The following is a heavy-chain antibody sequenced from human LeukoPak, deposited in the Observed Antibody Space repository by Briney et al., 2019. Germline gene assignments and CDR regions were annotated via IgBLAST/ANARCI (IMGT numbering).Heavy chain of an antibody. V-gene: IGHV3-73*01. J-gene: IGHJ4*02. D-gene: IGHD4-23*01. Sequence: GGSLRLSCAASGFTFSGSAMHWVRQASGKGLEWVGRIRSKANSYATAYAASVKGRFTISRDDSKSTAYLQMNSLKTEDTAVYYCTSATAVVTPEWGQGTLVTVSS. CDR1: GFTFSGSA. CDR3: TSATAVVTPE. CDR2: IRSKANSYAT.